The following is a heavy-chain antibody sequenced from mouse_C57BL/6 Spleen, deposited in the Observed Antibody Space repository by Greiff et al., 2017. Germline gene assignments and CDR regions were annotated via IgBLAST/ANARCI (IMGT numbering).Heavy chain of an antibody. Sequence: VQLQQSGAELARPGASVKLSCKASGYTFTSYGISWVKQRTGQGLEWIGEIYPRSGNTYYNEKFKGKATLTADKSSSTAYMELRSLTSEDSAVYFCAREGIYYDYDAYYFDYWGQGTTLTVSS. J-gene: IGHJ2*01. CDR1: GYTFTSYG. CDR3: AREGIYYDYDAYYFDY. V-gene: IGHV1-81*01. CDR2: IYPRSGNT. D-gene: IGHD2-4*01.